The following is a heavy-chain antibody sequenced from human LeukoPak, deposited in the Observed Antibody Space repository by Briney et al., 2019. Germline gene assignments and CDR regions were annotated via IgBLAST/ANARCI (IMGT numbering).Heavy chain of an antibody. D-gene: IGHD1-26*01. V-gene: IGHV1-69*02. J-gene: IGHJ4*02. CDR3: STSGSYSNTNFDY. CDR2: IIPILGIA. Sequence: SVSLSCTASGGTFSSYTISWVRQAPGQGLEWMGRIIPILGIADYAQTFQGRVTTTADKSTSTVYMELSSLRSEDTAVYYCSTSGSYSNTNFDYWGQGTLVTVSS. CDR1: GGTFSSYT.